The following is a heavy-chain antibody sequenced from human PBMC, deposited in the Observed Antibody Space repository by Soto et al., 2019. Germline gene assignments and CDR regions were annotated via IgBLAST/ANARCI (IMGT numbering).Heavy chain of an antibody. J-gene: IGHJ5*01. CDR1: GVTFSSNG. V-gene: IGHV3-30*03. CDR3: ARWVGGSMYDNSGYYDS. D-gene: IGHD3-22*01. Sequence: QVQLVESGGGVVQPGRSLRLTCAASGVTFSSNGMHWVRQAPGKGLEWVALVSYDGSKTYYADSVRGRFTISRDNSEIALYLQMNSLRAEDTAVYYCARWVGGSMYDNSGYYDSWRQGTLVTVSS. CDR2: VSYDGSKT.